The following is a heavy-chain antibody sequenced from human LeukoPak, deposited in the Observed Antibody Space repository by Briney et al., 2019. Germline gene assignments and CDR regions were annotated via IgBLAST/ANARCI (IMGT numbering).Heavy chain of an antibody. V-gene: IGHV3-30*02. CDR3: AKVVSATIFAVGFDY. Sequence: PGGSLRLSCAASGFTFSSYGMHWVRQAPGKGLEWVAFIRYDGSNKYYADSVKGRFTISRDNSKNTLYLQMNSLRAEDTAVYYCAKVVSATIFAVGFDYWGQGTLVTVSS. CDR1: GFTFSSYG. D-gene: IGHD3-3*01. J-gene: IGHJ4*02. CDR2: IRYDGSNK.